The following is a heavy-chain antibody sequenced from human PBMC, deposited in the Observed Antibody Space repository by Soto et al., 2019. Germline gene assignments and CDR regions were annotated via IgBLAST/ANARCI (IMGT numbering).Heavy chain of an antibody. Sequence: GESLKISCKGSGYSFTSYWIGWVRQMPGKGLEWMGIIYPGDSDTRYSPSFQGQVTISADESISTAFLQWSSLKASDTAMYYCASPDGRLGRGSADAFDIWGQGTMVTVSS. CDR2: IYPGDSDT. J-gene: IGHJ3*02. V-gene: IGHV5-51*01. CDR3: ASPDGRLGRGSADAFDI. CDR1: GYSFTSYW. D-gene: IGHD3-10*01.